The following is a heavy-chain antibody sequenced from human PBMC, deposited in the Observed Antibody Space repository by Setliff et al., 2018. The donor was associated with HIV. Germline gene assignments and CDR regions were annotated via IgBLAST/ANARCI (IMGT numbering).Heavy chain of an antibody. D-gene: IGHD3-10*01. Sequence: SETLSLTCAVYDGSFSGYYWSWIRQPPGKGLEWIGEIDHSGSTNYNPSLRSRVIMSMDTSKNQFSLKLTSVTAADTAVYYCDRGVGPSSLITMVRGVIPHYFDYWGQGTLVTVSS. V-gene: IGHV4-34*01. CDR1: DGSFSGYY. CDR3: DRGVGPSSLITMVRGVIPHYFDY. CDR2: IDHSGST. J-gene: IGHJ4*02.